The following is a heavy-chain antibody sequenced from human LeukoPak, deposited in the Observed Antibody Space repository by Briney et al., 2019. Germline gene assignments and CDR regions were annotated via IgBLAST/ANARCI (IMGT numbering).Heavy chain of an antibody. V-gene: IGHV4-34*01. CDR3: AREIEVLGIAAAGRFDP. CDR2: INHSGST. D-gene: IGHD6-13*01. CDR1: GGSFSGYY. J-gene: IGHJ5*02. Sequence: SETLSLTCAVYGGSFSGYYWSWIRQPPGKGLEWIGEINHSGSTNYNPSLKSRVTISVDTSKNQFSLKLSSVTAADTAVYYCAREIEVLGIAAAGRFDPWGQGTLVTVSS.